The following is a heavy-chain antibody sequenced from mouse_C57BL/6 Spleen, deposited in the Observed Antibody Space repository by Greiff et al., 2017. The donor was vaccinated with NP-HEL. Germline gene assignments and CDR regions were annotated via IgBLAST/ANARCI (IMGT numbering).Heavy chain of an antibody. Sequence: VKLMESGAELVKPGASVKMSCKASGYTFTSYWITWVKQRPGQGLEWIGDIYPGSGSTNYNEKFKSKATLTVDTSSSTAYMQLSSLTSEDSAVYYCARTSSGLLDYWGQGTTLTVSS. CDR2: IYPGSGST. V-gene: IGHV1-55*01. CDR3: ARTSSGLLDY. J-gene: IGHJ2*01. CDR1: GYTFTSYW. D-gene: IGHD3-2*02.